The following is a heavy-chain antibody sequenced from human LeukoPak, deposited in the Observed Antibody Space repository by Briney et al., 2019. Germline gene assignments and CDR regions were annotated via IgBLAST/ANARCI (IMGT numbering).Heavy chain of an antibody. Sequence: GGSLRLSCAASGFTFSIYSMNWVRQAPGKGLEWVSCISSGSTNIYYADSVRGRFTISRDNAKNSLYLQMNSLRAEDTAVYYCARVGGYCGSVSNCYGGYWGQAALVTVSS. J-gene: IGHJ4*02. CDR2: ISSGSTNI. D-gene: IGHD2-2*03. CDR1: GFTFSIYS. CDR3: ARVGGYCGSVSNCYGGY. V-gene: IGHV3-21*01.